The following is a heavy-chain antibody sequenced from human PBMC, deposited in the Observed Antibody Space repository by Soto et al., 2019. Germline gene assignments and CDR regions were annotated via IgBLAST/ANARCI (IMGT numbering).Heavy chain of an antibody. V-gene: IGHV3-21*03. D-gene: IGHD6-13*01. Sequence: EVQLVESGGGLVKPGGSLSLSCAASGFTFSSYSMNWVRQAPGKGLEWVSSISSSSSYIYYADSVKGRFTISRDNAKNSLYLQMNSLRAEDTAVYYCARDGVDSSSWYRYYYYGMDVWGQGTTVTVSS. CDR2: ISSSSSYI. CDR3: ARDGVDSSSWYRYYYYGMDV. CDR1: GFTFSSYS. J-gene: IGHJ6*02.